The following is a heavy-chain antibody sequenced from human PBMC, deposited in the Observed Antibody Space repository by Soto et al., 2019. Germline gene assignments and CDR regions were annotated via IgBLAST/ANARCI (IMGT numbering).Heavy chain of an antibody. CDR3: ARDAQLGATTGYYYYGMDV. CDR2: ISAYNGNT. CDR1: GYTFTSYG. Sequence: QVQLVQSGAEVKKPGASVKVSCKASGYTFTSYGISWVRQAPGQGLEWMGWISAYNGNTNYAQKLQGRVTMTTDTTTSTAYMELRSLRSDDTAVYYCARDAQLGATTGYYYYGMDVWGQGTTVTVSS. D-gene: IGHD1-26*01. J-gene: IGHJ6*02. V-gene: IGHV1-18*01.